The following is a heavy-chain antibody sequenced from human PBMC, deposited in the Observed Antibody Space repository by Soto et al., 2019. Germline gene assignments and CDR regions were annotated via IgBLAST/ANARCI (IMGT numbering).Heavy chain of an antibody. J-gene: IGHJ4*02. CDR2: IIPIFGTA. D-gene: IGHD2-21*02. Sequence: QVQLVQSGAEVRKPGSSVKVSCKASGGTFSRHAISWVRQAPGQGLEWMGGIIPIFGTANHAQKFQGRVTIIADESTSTVYMELSSLRSEDTAMYYCARAPASGYTVVTRSRPVGDGDDFDYWGQGTLVTVSS. V-gene: IGHV1-69*01. CDR3: ARAPASGYTVVTRSRPVGDGDDFDY. CDR1: GGTFSRHA.